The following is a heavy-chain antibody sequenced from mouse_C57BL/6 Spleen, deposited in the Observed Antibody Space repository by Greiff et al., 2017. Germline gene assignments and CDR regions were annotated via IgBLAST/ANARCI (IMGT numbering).Heavy chain of an antibody. J-gene: IGHJ1*03. CDR3: AIRSTYYGSSYWYFDV. D-gene: IGHD1-1*01. CDR1: GYTFTSYG. CDR2: IYPRSGNT. Sequence: QVQLQQSGAELARPGASVKLSCKASGYTFTSYGISWVKQRTGQGLEWIGEIYPRSGNTYYNEKFKGKATLTADKSSSTAYMELRSLTSEDSAVYFCAIRSTYYGSSYWYFDVWGTGTTVTVSS. V-gene: IGHV1-81*01.